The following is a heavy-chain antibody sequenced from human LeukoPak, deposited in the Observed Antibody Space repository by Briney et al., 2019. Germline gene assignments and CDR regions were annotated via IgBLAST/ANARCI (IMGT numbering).Heavy chain of an antibody. J-gene: IGHJ3*02. D-gene: IGHD3-9*01. V-gene: IGHV1-18*01. CDR1: GYTFTSYG. Sequence: ASVKVSCKASGYTFTSYGISWVRQAPGQGLEWMGWISAHNGNTNYAQKLQGRVTMTTDTSTSTAYMELRSLRSDDTAVYYCARDGSDYDILTGYYYVDAFDIWGQGTMVTVSS. CDR2: ISAHNGNT. CDR3: ARDGSDYDILTGYYYVDAFDI.